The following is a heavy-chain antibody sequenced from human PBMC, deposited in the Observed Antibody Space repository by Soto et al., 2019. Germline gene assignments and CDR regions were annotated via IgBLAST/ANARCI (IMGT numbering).Heavy chain of an antibody. CDR3: TRDGYGSGSYYRGWRGADNSYYYGLDV. CDR2: VSSYTGNT. J-gene: IGHJ6*02. CDR1: GYRFSTNG. D-gene: IGHD3-10*01. Sequence: GASVKVSCKASGYRFSTNGISWVRQAPGQGLEWMGWVSSYTGNTKYAQKFQGRVTMTTDTSTSTAYMELRSLRSDDTAVYYCTRDGYGSGSYYRGWRGADNSYYYGLDVWGQGTTVTVSS. V-gene: IGHV1-18*01.